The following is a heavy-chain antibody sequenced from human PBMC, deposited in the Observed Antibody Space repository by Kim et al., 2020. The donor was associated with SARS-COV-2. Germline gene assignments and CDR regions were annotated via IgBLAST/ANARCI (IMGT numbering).Heavy chain of an antibody. D-gene: IGHD4-4*01. V-gene: IGHV4-59*01. Sequence: SETLSLTCTVSGGSISSYYWSWIRQPPGKGLEWIGYIYYSGSTNYNPSLKSRVTISVDTSKNQFSLKLSSVTAADTAVYYCASATVATPGGYYYGMDVWGQGTTVTVSS. CDR3: ASATVATPGGYYYGMDV. J-gene: IGHJ6*02. CDR1: GGSISSYY. CDR2: IYYSGST.